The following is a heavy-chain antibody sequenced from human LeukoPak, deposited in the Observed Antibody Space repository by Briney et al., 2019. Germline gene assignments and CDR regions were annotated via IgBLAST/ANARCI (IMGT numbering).Heavy chain of an antibody. CDR3: ARGHDILTGYWYYFDY. J-gene: IGHJ4*02. CDR1: GGSISSHY. V-gene: IGHV4-59*08. Sequence: SETLSLTCTVSGGSISSHYWSWIRQPPGKGLEWIGYFSDSGSTIYNPSLKSRVTVLGDTSKNQFSLQLTSVTAADTAVYYCARGHDILTGYWYYFDYWGQGTLVTVSS. CDR2: FSDSGST. D-gene: IGHD3-9*01.